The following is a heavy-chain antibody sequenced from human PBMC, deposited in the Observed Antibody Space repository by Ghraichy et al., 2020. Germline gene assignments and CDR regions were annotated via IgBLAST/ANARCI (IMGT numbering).Heavy chain of an antibody. CDR2: IIPIFGTA. D-gene: IGHD3-22*01. J-gene: IGHJ6*02. CDR1: GGTFSSYA. CDR3: ASSGAQVVITSNYYYGMDV. Sequence: SVKVSCKASGGTFSSYAISWVRQAPGQGLEWMGGIIPIFGTANYAQKFQGRVTITADESTSTAYMELSSLRSEDTAVYYCASSGAQVVITSNYYYGMDVWGQGTTVTVSS. V-gene: IGHV1-69*13.